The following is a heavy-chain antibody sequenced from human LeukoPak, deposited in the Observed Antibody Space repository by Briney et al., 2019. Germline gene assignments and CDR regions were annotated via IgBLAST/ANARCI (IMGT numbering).Heavy chain of an antibody. Sequence: GGSLRLSCAASGFTFSSYALSWVRQAPGKGLEWVSTISGNGDSTYYADSVKGRFTISRDNSKNTLYLQMNSLRAEDTAVYYCAKRYGSSGFNWFDPWGQGTLVTVSS. CDR3: AKRYGSSGFNWFDP. CDR1: GFTFSSYA. D-gene: IGHD6-19*01. J-gene: IGHJ5*02. CDR2: ISGNGDST. V-gene: IGHV3-23*01.